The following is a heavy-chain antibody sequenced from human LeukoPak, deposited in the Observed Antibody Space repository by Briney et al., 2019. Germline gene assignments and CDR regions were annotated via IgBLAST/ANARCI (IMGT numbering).Heavy chain of an antibody. CDR2: ISGGGGST. J-gene: IGHJ4*02. Sequence: GGSLRLSCAASGFTFSSYAMSWVRQAPGKGLKWVSAISGGGGSTYYADSVKGRFTISRDNSKNTLYLQMNSLRAEDTAVYYCAKEPFLRYFDWLFPSSYFDYWGQGTLVTVSS. CDR1: GFTFSSYA. CDR3: AKEPFLRYFDWLFPSSYFDY. D-gene: IGHD3-9*01. V-gene: IGHV3-23*01.